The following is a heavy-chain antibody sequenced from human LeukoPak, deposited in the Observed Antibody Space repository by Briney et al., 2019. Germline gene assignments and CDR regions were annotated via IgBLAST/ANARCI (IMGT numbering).Heavy chain of an antibody. J-gene: IGHJ4*02. D-gene: IGHD5-18*01. Sequence: GGSLRLSCAASGFTFSSYSMNWVRQAPGKGLEWVSSISSSSSYIYYADSVKGRFTISRDNAKNSLYLQMNSLRAEDTAVYYCAKDQYTADVGFDYWGQGTLVTVSS. CDR3: AKDQYTADVGFDY. V-gene: IGHV3-21*04. CDR1: GFTFSSYS. CDR2: ISSSSSYI.